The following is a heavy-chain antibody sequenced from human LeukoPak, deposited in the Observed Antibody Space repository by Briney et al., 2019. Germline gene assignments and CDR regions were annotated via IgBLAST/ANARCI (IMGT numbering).Heavy chain of an antibody. D-gene: IGHD2-2*01. V-gene: IGHV1-69*06. J-gene: IGHJ6*03. Sequence: SVKVSCKASGGTFSSYAISWVRQAPGQGLEWMGGIIPIFGTANYAQKFQGRVTITADKSTSTAYMELSSLRSEDTAVYYCARVVPAAPDAYYYYYMDVWGKGTTVTVSS. CDR2: IIPIFGTA. CDR1: GGTFSSYA. CDR3: ARVVPAAPDAYYYYYMDV.